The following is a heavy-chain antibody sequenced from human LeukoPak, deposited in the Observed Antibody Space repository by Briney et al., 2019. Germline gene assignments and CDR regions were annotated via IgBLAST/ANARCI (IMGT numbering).Heavy chain of an antibody. CDR1: GGSISSSNW. J-gene: IGHJ5*02. Sequence: SGTLSLTCAVSGGSISSSNWWSWVRQPPGKGLEWIGEIYHSGSTNYNPSLKSRVTISVDKSKNQFSLKLSSVTAADTAVYYCARGCRTEYSSSWYSRGTNWFDPWGQGTLVTVSS. V-gene: IGHV4-4*02. D-gene: IGHD6-13*01. CDR3: ARGCRTEYSSSWYSRGTNWFDP. CDR2: IYHSGST.